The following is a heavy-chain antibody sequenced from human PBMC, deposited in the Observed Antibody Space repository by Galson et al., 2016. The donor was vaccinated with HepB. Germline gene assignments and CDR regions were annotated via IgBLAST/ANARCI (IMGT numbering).Heavy chain of an antibody. CDR2: ISNGGSDE. CDR3: ARSSAGSSWSQMDY. D-gene: IGHD6-13*01. CDR1: GFTFSSYG. V-gene: IGHV3-30*03. Sequence: SLRLSCAASGFTFSSYGMQWVRQAPGKGLEWVAVISNGGSDEFSADSVKGRFTISRDNSKNTLYLQMNSLRAEDTAVYYCARSSAGSSWSQMDYWGQGTLVTVSS. J-gene: IGHJ4*02.